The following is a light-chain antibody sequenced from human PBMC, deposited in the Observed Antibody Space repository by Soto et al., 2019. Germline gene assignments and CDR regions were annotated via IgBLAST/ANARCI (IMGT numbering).Light chain of an antibody. CDR1: SSNIGSKT. CDR3: AAWDDSLNAVV. J-gene: IGLJ2*01. V-gene: IGLV1-44*01. Sequence: QSVLTQPPSASGTPGQRVTISCSGSSSNIGSKTVNWYQQLPGTAPKLLIYSNNQRPSGVPDRFSGSKSGTSASLAISGLQSEDQDDYYCAAWDDSLNAVVFGGRTKLTV. CDR2: SNN.